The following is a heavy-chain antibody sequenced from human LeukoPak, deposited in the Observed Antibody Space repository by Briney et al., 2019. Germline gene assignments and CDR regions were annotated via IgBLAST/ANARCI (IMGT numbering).Heavy chain of an antibody. Sequence: ASVKVSCKASGGTFSSYAISWVRQAPGQGLEWMGRIIPILGIANYAQKFQGRVTITADKSTSTAYMELSSLRSEDTAVYYCARDQGFFPGDLRRAAAALYDAFDIWGQGTMVTVSS. V-gene: IGHV1-69*04. CDR3: ARDQGFFPGDLRRAAAALYDAFDI. D-gene: IGHD6-13*01. J-gene: IGHJ3*02. CDR1: GGTFSSYA. CDR2: IIPILGIA.